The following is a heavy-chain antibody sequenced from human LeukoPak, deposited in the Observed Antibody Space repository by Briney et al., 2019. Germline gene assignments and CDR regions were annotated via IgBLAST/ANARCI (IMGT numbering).Heavy chain of an antibody. J-gene: IGHJ4*02. Sequence: GGSLRLSCAASGFTFSSYGMHWVRQAPRKGLDWVAFIRYYGSNKYYAASVKGRFTISRDNAKNPLYLQMNILRAEDTAVYYCAKDGYFDWLSNMDFDYWGQGTLVTVSS. CDR1: GFTFSSYG. CDR3: AKDGYFDWLSNMDFDY. D-gene: IGHD3-9*01. V-gene: IGHV3-30*02. CDR2: IRYYGSNK.